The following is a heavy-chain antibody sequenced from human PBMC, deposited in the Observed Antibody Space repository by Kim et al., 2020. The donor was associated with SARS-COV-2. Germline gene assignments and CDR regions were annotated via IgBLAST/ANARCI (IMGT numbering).Heavy chain of an antibody. D-gene: IGHD1-26*01. V-gene: IGHV3-30*18. CDR2: ISYDGSNK. Sequence: GGSLRLSCAASGFTFSSYGMHWVRQAPGKGLEWVAVISYDGSNKYYADSVKGRFTISRDNSKNTLYLQMNSLRAEDTAVYYCAKDGSGSYYFDYWGQGTLVTVSS. CDR1: GFTFSSYG. J-gene: IGHJ4*02. CDR3: AKDGSGSYYFDY.